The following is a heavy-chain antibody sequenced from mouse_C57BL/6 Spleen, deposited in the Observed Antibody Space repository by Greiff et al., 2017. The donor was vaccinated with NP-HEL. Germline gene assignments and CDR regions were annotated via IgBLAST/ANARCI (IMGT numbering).Heavy chain of an antibody. CDR3: ARNDGSSYRAFDY. J-gene: IGHJ2*01. CDR1: GFSLTSYG. D-gene: IGHD1-1*01. Sequence: QVQLQESGPGLVQPSQSLSITCTVSGFSLTSYGVHWVRQSPGKGLEWLGVIWRGGSTDYNAAFISRLSISKDNSKSQVFFKMNSLQADDTAIYYCARNDGSSYRAFDYWGQGTTLTVSS. CDR2: IWRGGST. V-gene: IGHV2-2*01.